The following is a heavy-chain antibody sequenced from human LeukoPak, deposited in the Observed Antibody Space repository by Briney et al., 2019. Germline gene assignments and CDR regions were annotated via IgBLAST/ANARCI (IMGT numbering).Heavy chain of an antibody. CDR1: GFTFSNYA. D-gene: IGHD5-24*01. J-gene: IGHJ4*02. Sequence: SGGSLRLSCAASGFTFSNYAMNWVRQVPGQGLEWVSGISGSGDITHYADSVKGRFTISRDNSKNTLSLQMNSLRAEDTAVYYCAKDREVAPNYFASGGQGTLVTVSS. CDR2: ISGSGDIT. CDR3: AKDREVAPNYFAS. V-gene: IGHV3-23*01.